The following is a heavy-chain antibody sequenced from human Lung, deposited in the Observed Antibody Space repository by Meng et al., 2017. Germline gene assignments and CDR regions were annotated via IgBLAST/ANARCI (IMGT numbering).Heavy chain of an antibody. V-gene: IGHV4-34*01. CDR2: INHSGST. Sequence: VYLTRWAEVLLHSSETLPLTCVGSGVSFVDYYWCWIRQPPGKGLEWIGEINHSGSTNYNPSLESRATISVDTSQNNLSLKLSSVTAADSAVYYCARGPTTMAHDFDYWGQGTLVTVSS. CDR1: GVSFVDYY. D-gene: IGHD4-11*01. J-gene: IGHJ4*02. CDR3: ARGPTTMAHDFDY.